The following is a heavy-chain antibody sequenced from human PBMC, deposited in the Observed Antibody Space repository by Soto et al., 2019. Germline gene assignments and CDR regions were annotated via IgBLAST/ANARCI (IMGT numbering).Heavy chain of an antibody. V-gene: IGHV1-46*01. J-gene: IGHJ6*02. D-gene: IGHD3-9*01. CDR1: GYTFTGYY. Sequence: ASVKVSCKASGYTFTGYYMHWVRQAPGQRLEWMGIINPSGDSTSYAQKFQSRVTMTRDTSTSTVYMELSSLRSEDTAVYYCAREGLANYDILTGYYTSPHAPPHYYYYGMDVWGQGTTVTVSS. CDR2: INPSGDST. CDR3: AREGLANYDILTGYYTSPHAPPHYYYYGMDV.